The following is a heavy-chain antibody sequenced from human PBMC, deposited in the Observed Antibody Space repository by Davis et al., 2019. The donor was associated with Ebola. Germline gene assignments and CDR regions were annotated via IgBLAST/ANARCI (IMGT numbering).Heavy chain of an antibody. V-gene: IGHV3-21*04. CDR2: ISSSSSYI. Sequence: GESLKISCAASGFTVSSNYMSWVRQAPGKGLEWVSSISSSSSYIYYADSVKGRFTISRDNAKNSLYLQMNSLRAEDTAVYYCARDRVFRTSSFGSYFYYGMDVWGQGTTVTVSS. CDR3: ARDRVFRTSSFGSYFYYGMDV. J-gene: IGHJ6*02. D-gene: IGHD2-2*01. CDR1: GFTVSSNY.